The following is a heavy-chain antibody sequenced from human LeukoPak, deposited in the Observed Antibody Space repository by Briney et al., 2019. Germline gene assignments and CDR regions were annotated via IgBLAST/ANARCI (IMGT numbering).Heavy chain of an antibody. CDR3: ARGQGEMATID. Sequence: SETLSLTCTVSGGSISSYYWSWIRQPPGKGLEWIGYISYSGSTNYNPSLKSRVTISVSTSKNQFSLKLSSVTAADTAVYYCARGQGEMATIDWGQGTLVTVSS. D-gene: IGHD5-24*01. J-gene: IGHJ4*02. CDR2: ISYSGST. V-gene: IGHV4-59*01. CDR1: GGSISSYY.